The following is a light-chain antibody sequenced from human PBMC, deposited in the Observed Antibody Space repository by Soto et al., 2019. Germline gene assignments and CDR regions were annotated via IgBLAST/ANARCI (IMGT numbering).Light chain of an antibody. CDR2: KAS. CDR1: QNITNN. CDR3: QQYNSYSPWT. J-gene: IGKJ1*01. Sequence: DIQMTQSPSSLSASIGDRVTITCQASQNITNNLSWYQQKPGKVPKLLIYKASSLESGVPSRFSGSGSGTEFTLTISSLQPDDFATYYCQQYNSYSPWTFGQGTKVDIK. V-gene: IGKV1-5*03.